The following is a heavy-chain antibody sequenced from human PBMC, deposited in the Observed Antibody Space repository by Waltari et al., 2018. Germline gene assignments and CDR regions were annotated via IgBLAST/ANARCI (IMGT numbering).Heavy chain of an antibody. CDR1: GFPFSRYE. V-gene: IGHV3-48*03. CDR3: AGEGYSYGVY. D-gene: IGHD5-18*01. CDR2: ISSSGSTI. J-gene: IGHJ4*02. Sequence: EVQLVESGGGLVQPGGSLRLSCAASGFPFSRYEMNWVRQAPGKGLEWVSYISSSGSTIYYADSVKGRFTISRDNAKNSLYLQMNSLRAEDTAVYYCAGEGYSYGVYWGQGTLVTVSS.